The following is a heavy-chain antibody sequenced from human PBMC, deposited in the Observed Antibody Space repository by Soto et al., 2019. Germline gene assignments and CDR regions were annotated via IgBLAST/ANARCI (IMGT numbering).Heavy chain of an antibody. CDR2: IIPIFGTA. D-gene: IGHD2-2*01. CDR1: GGTFSSYA. V-gene: IGHV1-69*01. CDR3: ARSQGSSTSLEIYYYYYYGMDV. J-gene: IGHJ6*02. Sequence: QVQLVQSGAEVKKPGSSVKVSCKASGGTFSSYAISWVRQAPGQGLEWMGGIIPIFGTANYAQKFQGRVTITADEFTSTVYMEVSSLRSEDTGVYFCARSQGSSTSLEIYYYYYYGMDVWGQGNRVTVSS.